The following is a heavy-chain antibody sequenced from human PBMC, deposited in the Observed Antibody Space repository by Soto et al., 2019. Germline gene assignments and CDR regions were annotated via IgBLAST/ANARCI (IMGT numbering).Heavy chain of an antibody. V-gene: IGHV4-39*01. Sequence: SETLSLTCTVSGGSIYRSGYYWGWIRQPPGRGLEWIGNIDYNGVTYSNPSLKSRVTISRDTSKNQFSLKSTSVTAEDTALYHCGKVSAGATGYNAFDSSDQGTLVTVFS. CDR3: GKVSAGATGYNAFDS. CDR1: GGSIYRSGYY. CDR2: IDYNGVT. D-gene: IGHD5-18*01. J-gene: IGHJ4*02.